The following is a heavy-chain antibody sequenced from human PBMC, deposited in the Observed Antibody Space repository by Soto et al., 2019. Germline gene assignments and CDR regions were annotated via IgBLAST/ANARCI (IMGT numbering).Heavy chain of an antibody. CDR2: IYYSGST. CDR1: GGSISSGGYY. D-gene: IGHD3-3*01. CDR3: ARDLITLFGVVTPFDL. Sequence: QVQLQESGPGLVKPSQTRSLTCTVSGGSISSGGYYWSWIRQHPGKGLEWIGYIYYSGSTYYNPSLKSRVTISVDTSKNQFSLKLSSVTAADTAVYYCARDLITLFGVVTPFDLWGRGTLVTVSS. J-gene: IGHJ2*01. V-gene: IGHV4-31*03.